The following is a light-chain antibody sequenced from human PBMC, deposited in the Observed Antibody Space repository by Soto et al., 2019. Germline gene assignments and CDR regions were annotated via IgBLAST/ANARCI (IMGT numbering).Light chain of an antibody. CDR2: GAS. CDR3: QQYGSSPIT. CDR1: QSVSSSY. V-gene: IGKV3-20*01. J-gene: IGKJ5*01. Sequence: EIVLTQSPGTLSLSPGERATLSCRASQSVSSSYLAWYQQTPGQAPRLLIYGASSRATGIPDRFSGSGSGPDFTPTISRLEPEDFAVYYCQQYGSSPIT.